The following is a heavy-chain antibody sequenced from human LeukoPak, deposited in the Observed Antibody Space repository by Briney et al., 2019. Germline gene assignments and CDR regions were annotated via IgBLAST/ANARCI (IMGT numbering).Heavy chain of an antibody. V-gene: IGHV1-18*01. J-gene: IGHJ6*03. Sequence: ASVKVSCKASGYTFTSYGISWVRQAPGQGLEWMGWISAYNGNTNYAQKLQGRATMTTDMSTSTVYMELSSLTSDDTAMYYCARLARYSSSPISPLYYHYYMDVWGKGTTVTVSS. CDR2: ISAYNGNT. CDR3: ARLARYSSSPISPLYYHYYMDV. CDR1: GYTFTSYG. D-gene: IGHD6-19*01.